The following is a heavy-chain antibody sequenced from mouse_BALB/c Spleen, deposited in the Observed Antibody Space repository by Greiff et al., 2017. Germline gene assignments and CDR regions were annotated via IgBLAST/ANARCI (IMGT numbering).Heavy chain of an antibody. J-gene: IGHJ4*01. CDR1: GYSITSDYA. CDR3: ARRRRGGDYYAMDY. V-gene: IGHV3-2*02. Sequence: VQLKESGPGLVKPSQSLSLTCTVTGYSITSDYAWNWIRQFPGNKLEWMGYISYSGSTSYNPSLKSRISITRDTSKNQFFLQLNSVTTEDTATYYCARRRRGGDYYAMDYWGQGTSVTVSS. CDR2: ISYSGST.